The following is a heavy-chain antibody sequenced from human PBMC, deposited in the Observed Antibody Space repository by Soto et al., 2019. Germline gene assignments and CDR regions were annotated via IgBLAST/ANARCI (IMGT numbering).Heavy chain of an antibody. CDR3: ATARKVVPGAKDPHYYFYYMDV. V-gene: IGHV3-23*01. D-gene: IGHD2-2*01. CDR2: ISGNGGST. CDR1: TFTFTTYA. J-gene: IGHJ6*03. Sequence: GSLSLSCAASTFTFTTYAMTWVRQAPGKGLEWVSTISGNGGSTYYADSVKGRFTISRDNSKKTLSLQMHSLRAEDAAVYYCATARKVVPGAKDPHYYFYYMDVWGKGTTVTVSS.